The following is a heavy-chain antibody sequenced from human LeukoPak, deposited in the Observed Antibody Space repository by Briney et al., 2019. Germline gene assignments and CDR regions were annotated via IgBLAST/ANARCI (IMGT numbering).Heavy chain of an antibody. CDR1: GYSFTNYW. J-gene: IGHJ4*02. Sequence: GESLKISCQGSGYSFTNYWIGWVRQMPGKGLEWVGIIYPGDSDTRYNPSFQGQVTISADKSITTAYLQWSSLKASDTAMYYCARRFLEVTPFDYWGQGTLVTVSS. CDR2: IYPGDSDT. V-gene: IGHV5-51*01. CDR3: ARRFLEVTPFDY. D-gene: IGHD3-3*01.